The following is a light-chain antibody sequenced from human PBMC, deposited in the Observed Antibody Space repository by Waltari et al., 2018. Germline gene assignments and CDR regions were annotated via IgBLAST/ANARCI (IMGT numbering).Light chain of an antibody. J-gene: IGLJ3*02. V-gene: IGLV4-69*01. CDR3: QAWGTGIQGV. CDR2: VNSDGSH. CDR1: SGHSTNA. Sequence: QLGVTQSPSASASLGASVKLTCILSSGHSTNAVACNKQQPEKVPRYLMKVNSDGSHSKGDGIPDRFSGSSSGAERYLTISSLQSEDEADYYCQAWGTGIQGVFGGGTKLTVL.